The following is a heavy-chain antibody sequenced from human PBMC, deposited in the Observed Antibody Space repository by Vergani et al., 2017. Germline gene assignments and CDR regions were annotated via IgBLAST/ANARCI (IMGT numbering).Heavy chain of an antibody. V-gene: IGHV4-34*01. Sequence: QVQLQQWGAGLLKPSETLSLTCAVYGGSFSGYYWSWIRQPPGKGLEWIGEINHSGSTNYNPSLKSRVTISVDTSKNQFSLKLSSVTAADTAVYYCARGGRTTRLGYCSGGSCYSPYFDYWGQGTLVTVSS. CDR1: GGSFSGYY. D-gene: IGHD2-15*01. J-gene: IGHJ4*02. CDR3: ARGGRTTRLGYCSGGSCYSPYFDY. CDR2: INHSGST.